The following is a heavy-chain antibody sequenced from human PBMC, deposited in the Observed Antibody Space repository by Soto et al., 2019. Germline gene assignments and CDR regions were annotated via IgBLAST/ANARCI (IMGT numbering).Heavy chain of an antibody. CDR1: GGSISSSSYY. Sequence: LETLSLTCTVSGGSISSSSYYWGWIRQPPGKGLEWIGSIYYSGSTYYNPSLKSRVTISVDTSKNQFSLKLSSVTAADTAVYYCASYQTKSRYEVIWRGYYEPCCFDYWGQGTLDT. D-gene: IGHD3-3*01. CDR2: IYYSGST. J-gene: IGHJ4*02. V-gene: IGHV4-39*01. CDR3: ASYQTKSRYEVIWRGYYEPCCFDY.